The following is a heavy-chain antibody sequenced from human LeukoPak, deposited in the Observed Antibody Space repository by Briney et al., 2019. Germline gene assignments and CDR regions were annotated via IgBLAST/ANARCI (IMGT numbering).Heavy chain of an antibody. V-gene: IGHV4-34*01. J-gene: IGHJ4*02. CDR2: INHSGST. CDR3: ARALRFNPLPDY. CDR1: GGSFSGYY. Sequence: KPSETLSLTCAVYGGSFSGYYWSWIRQPPGKGLEWIGEINHSGSTNYNPSLKSRVTISVDTSKNQFSLKLTSVTAADTAVYYCARALRFNPLPDYWGQGTLVTVSS. D-gene: IGHD3-16*01.